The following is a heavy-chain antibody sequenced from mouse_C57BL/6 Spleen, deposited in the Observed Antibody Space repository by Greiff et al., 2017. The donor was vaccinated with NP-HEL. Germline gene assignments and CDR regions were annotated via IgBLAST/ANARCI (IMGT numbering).Heavy chain of an antibody. J-gene: IGHJ2*01. CDR2: IDPENGDT. Sequence: SGAELVRPGASVKLSCTASGFNIKDDYMHWVKQRPEQGLEWIGWIDPENGDTEYASKFQGKATITADTSSNTAYLQLSSLTSEDTAVYYCTTSGRGDYWGQGTTLTVSS. D-gene: IGHD3-1*01. V-gene: IGHV14-4*01. CDR3: TTSGRGDY. CDR1: GFNIKDDY.